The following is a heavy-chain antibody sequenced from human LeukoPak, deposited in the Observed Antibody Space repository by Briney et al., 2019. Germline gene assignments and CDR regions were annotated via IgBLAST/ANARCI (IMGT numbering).Heavy chain of an antibody. CDR3: ARSSGGWYLDAFDI. CDR2: IIEGGDVK. V-gene: IGHV3-7*01. D-gene: IGHD6-19*01. CDR1: GFTFSAYW. Sequence: PGGSLRLSCAASGFTFSAYWMTWVRQAPGKGLAWVANIIEGGDVKYYVDSVKGRFTISRDNTKNSLYLQMTSLRADDTAVYYCARSSGGWYLDAFDIWGQGTMVTVSS. J-gene: IGHJ3*02.